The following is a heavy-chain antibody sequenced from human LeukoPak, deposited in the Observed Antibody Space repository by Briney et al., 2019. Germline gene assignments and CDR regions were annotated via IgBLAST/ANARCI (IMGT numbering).Heavy chain of an antibody. CDR2: FDPEDGET. Sequence: ASVKVSCKSSGYTFTGYYIHWVRQAPGQGLEWMGGFDPEDGETIYAQKFQGRVTMTEDTSTDTAYMELSSLRSEDTGVYYCATNHVGATTSDAFDIGGRGTMLTVSS. CDR1: GYTFTGYY. J-gene: IGHJ3*02. CDR3: ATNHVGATTSDAFDI. D-gene: IGHD1-26*01. V-gene: IGHV1-24*01.